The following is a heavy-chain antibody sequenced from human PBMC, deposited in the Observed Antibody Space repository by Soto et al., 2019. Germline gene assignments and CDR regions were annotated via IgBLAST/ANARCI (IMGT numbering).Heavy chain of an antibody. Sequence: GGSLRLSCTASGFTFGDYAMSWVRQAPGKGLEWVGFIRSKTYGGTTEYAASVKGRFTISRDDSKSIAYLQMNSLKTEDTAVYYCTTNSYDYWGQGTLVTVSS. CDR1: GFTFGDYA. V-gene: IGHV3-49*04. J-gene: IGHJ4*02. D-gene: IGHD3-10*01. CDR2: IRSKTYGGTT. CDR3: TTNSYDY.